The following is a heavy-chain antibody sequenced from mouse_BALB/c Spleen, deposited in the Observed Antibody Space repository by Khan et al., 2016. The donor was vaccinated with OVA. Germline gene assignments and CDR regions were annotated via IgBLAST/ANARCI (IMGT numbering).Heavy chain of an antibody. CDR1: GYTFTTYT. CDR2: IIPTNDYT. CDR3: ASEGAYDRSGGWLDE. Sequence: QVQLQQSGAELARPGASVNISCKASGYTFTTYTIHWVKQRPGQGLEWIGYIIPTNDYTNYNQKFKARATLTADKSSSTAYMQLSSLKSDDSELDNWASEGAYDRSGGWLDEWGQGTLVTVSA. J-gene: IGHJ3*02. D-gene: IGHD2-14*01. V-gene: IGHV1-4*01.